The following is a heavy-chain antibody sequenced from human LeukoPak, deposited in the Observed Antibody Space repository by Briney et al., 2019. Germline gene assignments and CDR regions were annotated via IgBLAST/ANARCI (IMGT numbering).Heavy chain of an antibody. Sequence: GGSLRLSCAASGFAFSRYGIVWVRQAPGRGLEWVSGISGSGGNTYYGDSAKGRFTISRDNSKNTVYLQMNSLRAEDTAVYYCAKAQGYLDYWGQGTLATVSS. CDR2: ISGSGGNT. CDR1: GFAFSRYG. CDR3: AKAQGYLDY. J-gene: IGHJ4*02. V-gene: IGHV3-23*01.